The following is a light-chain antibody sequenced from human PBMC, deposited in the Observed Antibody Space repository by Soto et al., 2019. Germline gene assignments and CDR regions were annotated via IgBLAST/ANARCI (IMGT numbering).Light chain of an antibody. CDR1: QSVTKNN. V-gene: IGKV3D-15*01. CDR2: GAS. Sequence: EIVLTQSPGTLSLSPGERATLSCRASQSVTKNNLNWYQQKPGQAPRLLIYGASIRATGIPARFSGSGSGTEFTLTISSLQSEDFAVYYCQQYNNWPLTFGGGTKVEIK. J-gene: IGKJ4*01. CDR3: QQYNNWPLT.